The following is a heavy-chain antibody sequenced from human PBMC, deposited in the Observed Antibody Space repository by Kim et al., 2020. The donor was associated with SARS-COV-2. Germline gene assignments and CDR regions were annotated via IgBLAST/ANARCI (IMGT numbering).Heavy chain of an antibody. CDR3: ARDLGYCRGGRCFPLDY. Sequence: GGSLRLSCAASGFTFSTYSMNWVRQAPGKGLEWVSYISSSSPIHYADSVKGRFTISRDNAKNSLYLQMNSLRDEDTAVYYCARDLGYCRGGRCFPLDYWG. D-gene: IGHD2-15*01. J-gene: IGHJ4*01. V-gene: IGHV3-48*02. CDR2: ISSSSPI. CDR1: GFTFSTYS.